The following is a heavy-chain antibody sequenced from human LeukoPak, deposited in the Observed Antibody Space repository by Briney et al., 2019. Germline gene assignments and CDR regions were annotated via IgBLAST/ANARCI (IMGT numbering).Heavy chain of an antibody. J-gene: IGHJ3*02. V-gene: IGHV1-18*01. CDR3: ARDVHVLLWFGERAFDI. Sequence: ASVTVSCKASGYTFTSYGISWVRQAPGQGLEWMGWISAYNGNTNYAQKLQGRVTMTTDTSTSTAYMELRSLRSDDTAVYYCARDVHVLLWFGERAFDIWGQGTMVTVSS. CDR2: ISAYNGNT. D-gene: IGHD3-10*01. CDR1: GYTFTSYG.